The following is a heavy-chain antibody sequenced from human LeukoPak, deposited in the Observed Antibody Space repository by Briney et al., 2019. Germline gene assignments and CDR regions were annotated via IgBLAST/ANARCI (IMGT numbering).Heavy chain of an antibody. CDR1: GYTFTSYY. V-gene: IGHV1-2*02. D-gene: IGHD1-26*01. CDR3: ARLPHKYSGSPLDFDY. CDR2: INPNSGGT. Sequence: GASVKVSCKASGYTFTSYYMHWVRQAPGQGLEWMGWINPNSGGTSYAQKFQGRVTMTRDTSISTAYMELSRLRSDDTAVYYCARLPHKYSGSPLDFDYWGQGTLVTVSS. J-gene: IGHJ4*02.